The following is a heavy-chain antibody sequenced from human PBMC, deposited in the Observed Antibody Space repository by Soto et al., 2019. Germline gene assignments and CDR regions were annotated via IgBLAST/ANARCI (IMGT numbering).Heavy chain of an antibody. CDR1: GFTFDDYA. V-gene: IGHV3-9*01. D-gene: IGHD2-2*01. CDR2: ISWNSGSI. J-gene: IGHJ6*03. CDR3: AKGVPAAIEYYYYYYMDV. Sequence: GGSLRLSCAASGFTFDDYAMHWVRQAPGKGLEWVSGISWNSGSIGYADSVKGRFTISRDNAKNSLYLQMNSLRAEDTALYYCAKGVPAAIEYYYYYYMDVWGKGTTVTVSS.